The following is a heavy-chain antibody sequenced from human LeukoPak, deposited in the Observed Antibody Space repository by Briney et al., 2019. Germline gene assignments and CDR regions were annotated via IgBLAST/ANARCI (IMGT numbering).Heavy chain of an antibody. Sequence: GGSLRLSCTVSGLTFDTYGMSWVRQAPGKGLEWVSAISASGSNTHYADSVKGRFTISRDNSKNTLYLQMNSLRAEDTAVYYCAKDLQLGDIVVVPGFPMDVWGKGTTVTVSS. CDR2: ISASGSNT. CDR3: AKDLQLGDIVVVPGFPMDV. CDR1: GLTFDTYG. V-gene: IGHV3-23*01. J-gene: IGHJ6*04. D-gene: IGHD2-2*01.